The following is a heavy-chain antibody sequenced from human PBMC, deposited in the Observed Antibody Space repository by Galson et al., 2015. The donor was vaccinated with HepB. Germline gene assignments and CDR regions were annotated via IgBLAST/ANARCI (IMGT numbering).Heavy chain of an antibody. CDR2: INPSGGST. Sequence: SVTVSCKASGYTFTSYYMHWVRQAPGQGLEWMGIINPSGGSTSYAQKFQGRVTMTRDTSTSTVYMELSSLRSEDTAVYYCARASYEYYFDYWGQGTLVTVSS. CDR3: ARASYEYYFDY. D-gene: IGHD3-16*01. CDR1: GYTFTSYY. V-gene: IGHV1-46*01. J-gene: IGHJ4*02.